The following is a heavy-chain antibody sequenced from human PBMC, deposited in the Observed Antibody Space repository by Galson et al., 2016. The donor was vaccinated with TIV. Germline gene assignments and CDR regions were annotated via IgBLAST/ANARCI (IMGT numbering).Heavy chain of an antibody. CDR3: ARRSRLKVAAGFDF. CDR2: IIPILGII. J-gene: IGHJ4*02. Sequence: SVKVSCKASGGTFINHAFTWVRQAPGQGLEWMGGIIPILGIINYAQKFQGRVTISADKSTDTVYMELPSLRSDDTAVYFCARRSRLKVAAGFDFWGQGTLVTVSS. CDR1: GGTFINHA. D-gene: IGHD6-13*01. V-gene: IGHV1-69*10.